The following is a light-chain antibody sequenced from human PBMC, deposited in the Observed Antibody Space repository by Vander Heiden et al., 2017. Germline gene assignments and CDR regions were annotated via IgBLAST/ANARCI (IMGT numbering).Light chain of an antibody. J-gene: IGLJ2*01. V-gene: IGLV1-40*01. CDR3: QSYDRSLSAVV. CDR1: NSNIGAGYD. Sequence: QSVLTQPPSVSGAPGPRVTISCTGSNSNIGAGYDVYWYQQFPGTTPKLLISGNSNRPSGVPDRFSGSMSGTSASLAITGLQAEDEADYYCQSYDRSLSAVVFGGGTKLTVL. CDR2: GNS.